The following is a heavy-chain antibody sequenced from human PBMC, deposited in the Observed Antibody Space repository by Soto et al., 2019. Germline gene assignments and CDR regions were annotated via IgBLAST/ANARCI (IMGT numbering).Heavy chain of an antibody. J-gene: IGHJ3*01. D-gene: IGHD2-21*02. V-gene: IGHV1-69*13. Sequence: GASVKVSCKASGGTFSSYAISWVRQAPGQGLEWMGGIIPIFGTANYAQKFQGRVTITADESTSTAYMELSSLRSQDTAVYYCARGRGPAYCGGDCYPERGTVIEVNAFDFWGQGTMVTLSS. CDR3: ARGRGPAYCGGDCYPERGTVIEVNAFDF. CDR1: GGTFSSYA. CDR2: IIPIFGTA.